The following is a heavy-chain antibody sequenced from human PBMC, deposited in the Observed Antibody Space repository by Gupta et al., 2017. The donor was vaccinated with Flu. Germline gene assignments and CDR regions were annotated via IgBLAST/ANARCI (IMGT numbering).Heavy chain of an antibody. Sequence: RQAPGKGLEWVSSISGNGGATYYADSVKGRFTSSRDNSKNTLYLQMNSLRAEDSAVYFCAKRCIDNGCYEDYWGQGTLVTVSS. CDR2: ISGNGGAT. V-gene: IGHV3-23*01. J-gene: IGHJ4*02. CDR3: AKRCIDNGCYEDY. D-gene: IGHD2-2*01.